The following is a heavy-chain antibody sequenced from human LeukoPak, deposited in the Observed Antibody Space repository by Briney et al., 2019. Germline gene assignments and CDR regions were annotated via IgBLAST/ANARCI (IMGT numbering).Heavy chain of an antibody. CDR2: ITTSDGNT. V-gene: IGHV3-23*01. J-gene: IGHJ4*02. Sequence: GGSLRLSCTASGFTFSSYTMSWVRQAPGKGLEWVSTITTSDGNTYYADSVKGRFTVSRDNSKNTLFLQMNSLRAEDTAVYYCAKDGGLWVSAHWGDSWGRGTLVTVSS. CDR3: AKDGGLWVSAHWGDS. CDR1: GFTFSSYT. D-gene: IGHD7-27*01.